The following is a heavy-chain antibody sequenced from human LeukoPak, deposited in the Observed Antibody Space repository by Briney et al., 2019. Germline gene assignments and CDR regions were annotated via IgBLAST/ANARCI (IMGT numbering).Heavy chain of an antibody. Sequence: GGSLRVSCAASGFSFTDCGMGWVRQAPGKGLEFVANINQDESVKNYVDSVKGRFTISRDNAENSLHLQMNSLRVEDTAVYYCARDPGSSAFDYWGQGTLVTVSS. V-gene: IGHV3-7*01. CDR3: ARDPGSSAFDY. CDR1: GFSFTDCG. CDR2: INQDESVK. J-gene: IGHJ4*02. D-gene: IGHD5/OR15-5a*01.